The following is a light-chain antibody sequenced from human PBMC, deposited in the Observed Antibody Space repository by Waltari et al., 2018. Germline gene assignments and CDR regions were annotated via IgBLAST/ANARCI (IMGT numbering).Light chain of an antibody. CDR1: SSDVGGYNY. CDR3: CSHAGSHNYV. J-gene: IGLJ1*01. CDR2: EVT. V-gene: IGLV2-8*01. Sequence: QSALTQPPSASGSPGQSVTISCTGTSSDVGGYNYVSWYQQHPGKAPKLMISEVTKRPSGVPDLCTGSKSGSTASLTVSGLQADDEADYYCCSHAGSHNYVFGTGTKVTVL.